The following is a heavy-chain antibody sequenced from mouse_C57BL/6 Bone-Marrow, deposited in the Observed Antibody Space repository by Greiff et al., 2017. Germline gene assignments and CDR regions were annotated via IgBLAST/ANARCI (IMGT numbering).Heavy chain of an antibody. J-gene: IGHJ1*03. CDR2: IYPGSGST. V-gene: IGHV1-55*01. CDR1: GYSFTGYC. CDR3: ARGDSGKYFDV. Sequence: QVQLQQSGPELVKPGASVKMSCKASGYSFTGYCINWVKQSHGQSLEWIGDIYPGSGSTIYNQKFKGKATLTVDTSSSTAYMQLSSLTSEDSAVYYCARGDSGKYFDVWGTGTLVTVS. D-gene: IGHD1-3*01.